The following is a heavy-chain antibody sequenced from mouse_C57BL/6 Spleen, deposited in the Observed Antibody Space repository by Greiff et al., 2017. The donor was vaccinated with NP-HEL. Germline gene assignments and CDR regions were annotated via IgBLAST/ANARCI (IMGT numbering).Heavy chain of an antibody. V-gene: IGHV5-17*01. CDR1: GFTFSDYG. CDR2: ISSGSSTI. Sequence: EVQLQESGGGLVKPGGSLKLSCAASGFTFSDYGMHWVRQAPEKGLEWVAYISSGSSTIYYADTVKGRFTISRDNAKNTLFLQMTSLRSEDTAMYYCATYDYEGFAYWGQGTLVTVSA. J-gene: IGHJ3*01. D-gene: IGHD2-4*01. CDR3: ATYDYEGFAY.